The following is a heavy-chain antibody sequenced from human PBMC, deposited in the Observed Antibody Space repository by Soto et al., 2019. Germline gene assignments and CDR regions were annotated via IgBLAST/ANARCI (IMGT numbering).Heavy chain of an antibody. D-gene: IGHD5-12*01. CDR2: ISGNGDNA. J-gene: IGHJ2*01. CDR1: GFTFSSYA. Sequence: EVQLLESGGDLIQPGGSLRLSCAASGFTFSSYAMTWVRQDPAKGLQWVSSISGNGDNANYADSVKGRFTISRDNSKNTLYLKMSSLSAKDTALYYGAKVAPLYWYFDLWGRGTLVAV. V-gene: IGHV3-23*01. CDR3: AKVAPLYWYFDL.